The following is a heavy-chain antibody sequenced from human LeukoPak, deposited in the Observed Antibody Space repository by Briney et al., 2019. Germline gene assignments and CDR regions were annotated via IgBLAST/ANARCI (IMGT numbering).Heavy chain of an antibody. J-gene: IGHJ4*02. CDR3: ARDDTAMALDY. CDR2: INPSGGST. V-gene: IGHV1-46*01. CDR1: GYTFTSYY. Sequence: ASVKVSRKASGYTFTSYYMHWVRQAPGQGLEWMGIINPSGGSTSYAQKFQGRVTMTRDTSTSTVYMELSSLRSEDTAVYYCARDDTAMALDYWGQGTLVTVSS. D-gene: IGHD5-18*01.